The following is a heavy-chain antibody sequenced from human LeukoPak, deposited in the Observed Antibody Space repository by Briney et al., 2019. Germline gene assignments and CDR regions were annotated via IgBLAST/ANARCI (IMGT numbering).Heavy chain of an antibody. CDR1: GGSFSGYY. J-gene: IGHJ4*02. CDR3: ARDPPAGFDY. Sequence: SETLSLTCAVYGGSFSGYYWSWIRQPPGKGLEWIGSIYYSGSTYYNPSLKSRVTISVDTSKNQFSLKLSSVTAADTAVYYCARDPPAGFDYWGQGTLVTVSS. V-gene: IGHV4-34*01. D-gene: IGHD6-19*01. CDR2: IYYSGST.